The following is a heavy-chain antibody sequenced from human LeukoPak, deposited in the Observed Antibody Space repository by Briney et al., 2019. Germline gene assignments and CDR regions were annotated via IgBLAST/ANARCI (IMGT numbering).Heavy chain of an antibody. CDR3: AKGKYSGSRRSNSYLDY. CDR1: GFTFSSYG. J-gene: IGHJ4*02. D-gene: IGHD6-6*01. CDR2: IWYDGSNK. V-gene: IGHV3-33*06. Sequence: GRSLRLSCAASGFTFSSYGMHWVRQAPGKGLEWVAVIWYDGSNKYYADSVKGRFTISRDNSKNTLYLQMNSLRAEDTAVYYCAKGKYSGSRRSNSYLDYWGQGTLVSVSS.